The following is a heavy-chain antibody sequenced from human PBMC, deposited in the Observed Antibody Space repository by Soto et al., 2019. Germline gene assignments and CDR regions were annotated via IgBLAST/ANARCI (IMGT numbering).Heavy chain of an antibody. V-gene: IGHV1-2*04. CDR2: INPNSGGT. D-gene: IGHD6-6*01. CDR3: ARDSYSSLPYYYYGMDV. Sequence: ASVKVSCKASGYTFTGYYMHWVRQAPGQGLEWMGWINPNSGGTNYAQKFQGWVTMTRDTSISTAYMELSRLRPDDTAVYYCARDSYSSLPYYYYGMDVWGQGTTVTVSS. CDR1: GYTFTGYY. J-gene: IGHJ6*02.